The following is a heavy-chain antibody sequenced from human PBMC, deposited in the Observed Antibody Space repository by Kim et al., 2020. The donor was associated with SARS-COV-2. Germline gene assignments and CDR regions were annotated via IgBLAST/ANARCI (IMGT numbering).Heavy chain of an antibody. CDR1: GFTFSSYG. V-gene: IGHV3-33*05. CDR2: ISYDGSNK. CDR3: ARGGVGATPYYYYGMDV. J-gene: IGHJ6*02. Sequence: GGSLRLSCAASGFTFSSYGMHWVRQAPGKGLEWVAVISYDGSNKYYADSVKGRFTISRDNSKNTLYLQMNSLRAEDTAVYNCARGGVGATPYYYYGMDVWGQGTTVTVSS. D-gene: IGHD1-26*01.